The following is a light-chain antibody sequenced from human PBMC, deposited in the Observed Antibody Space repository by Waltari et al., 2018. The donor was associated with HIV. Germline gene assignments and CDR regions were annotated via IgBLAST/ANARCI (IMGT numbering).Light chain of an antibody. CDR1: QDISNY. Sequence: DIQMTQSPSSLSASVGDRVTITCQASQDISNYLNWYQQKLGKAPKLLIYDASNLETGVPSRFSGSGSGTDFTFTISSLQPEDIATYFCQQYDNLPRTFGGGTKVEIK. CDR2: DAS. J-gene: IGKJ4*01. V-gene: IGKV1-33*01. CDR3: QQYDNLPRT.